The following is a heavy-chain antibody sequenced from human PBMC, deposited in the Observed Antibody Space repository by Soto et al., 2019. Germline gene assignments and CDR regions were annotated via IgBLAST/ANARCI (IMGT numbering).Heavy chain of an antibody. CDR1: GFTFSSSG. CDR2: ISIRGDYR. CDR3: AIHGGFDF. V-gene: IGHV3-23*01. Sequence: EGQLLQSGGGLVQPGESLRLSCAASGFTFSSSGMSWVRQAPGKGLEWVSSISIRGDYRYYADSVKGRFTISRDNSKNTLYLQMSSMPAEDTALYYCAIHGGFDFWGQGTMVAVSS. D-gene: IGHD4-17*01. J-gene: IGHJ3*01.